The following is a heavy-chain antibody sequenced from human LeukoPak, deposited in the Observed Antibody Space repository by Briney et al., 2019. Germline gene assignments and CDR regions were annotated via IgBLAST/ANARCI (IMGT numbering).Heavy chain of an antibody. Sequence: SETLSLTCTVSGGSISSGGYYWSWIRQHPGKGLEWIGYIYYSGSTYYNPSLKSRVTISVDTSKNQFSLKLSSVTAADTAVYYCAMNYGAGYGMDVWGQGTTVTVSS. CDR1: GGSISSGGYY. J-gene: IGHJ6*02. V-gene: IGHV4-31*03. CDR2: IYYSGST. CDR3: AMNYGAGYGMDV. D-gene: IGHD4-17*01.